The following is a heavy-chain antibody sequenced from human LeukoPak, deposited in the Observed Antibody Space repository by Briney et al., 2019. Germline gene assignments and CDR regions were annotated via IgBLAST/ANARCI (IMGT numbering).Heavy chain of an antibody. J-gene: IGHJ2*01. D-gene: IGHD6-13*01. CDR3: ARLTSSWYQDWYFDL. CDR2: IYTSGSP. Sequence: PSETLSLTCTVSGASISSDTYFWSWIRQPAGKGLEWIGRIYTSGSPNYNPSLKSRVTMSVDTSKNQFSLKLSSVTAADTAVYYCARLTSSWYQDWYFDLWGRGTLVTVSS. CDR1: GASISSDTYF. V-gene: IGHV4-61*02.